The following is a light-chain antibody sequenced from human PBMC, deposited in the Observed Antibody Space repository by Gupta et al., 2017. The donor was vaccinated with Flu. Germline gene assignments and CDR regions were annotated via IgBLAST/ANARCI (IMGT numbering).Light chain of an antibody. Sequence: EIVLTQSPATLSLSPGERATLSCRASESVSSYLGWYQQKPGQAPRLLIYDASNRVTGIPARFSGSGSGTDFTLTISSLEPGDFAVYYCQQRSNWPRTFGQGTRLEI. CDR3: QQRSNWPRT. V-gene: IGKV3-11*01. CDR1: ESVSSY. J-gene: IGKJ5*01. CDR2: DAS.